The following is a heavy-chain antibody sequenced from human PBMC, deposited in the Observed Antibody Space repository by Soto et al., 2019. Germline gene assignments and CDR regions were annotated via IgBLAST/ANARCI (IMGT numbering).Heavy chain of an antibody. Sequence: QVQLQQWGAGLLKPSETLYLTCAVYGGSFRGYYWSWIRQPPGKGLEWIGEINHRGSTNYNPSLKSRVTISVDTSKNKFSLKLSSVTAADTTVYYCARGSGVIAVAVSARTTVAYADYYYYCRDVWCQGTTVTVSS. CDR3: ARGSGVIAVAVSARTTVAYADYYYYCRDV. V-gene: IGHV4-34*01. CDR1: GGSFRGYY. D-gene: IGHD6-19*01. J-gene: IGHJ6*02. CDR2: INHRGST.